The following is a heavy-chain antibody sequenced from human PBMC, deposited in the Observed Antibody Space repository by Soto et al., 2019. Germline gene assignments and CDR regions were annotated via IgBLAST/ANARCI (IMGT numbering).Heavy chain of an antibody. CDR1: GGSISSSNW. D-gene: IGHD3-3*01. J-gene: IGHJ5*02. Sequence: PSETLSLTCAVSGGSISSSNWWCWVRQPPGKGREWSGEIYHSGSTNYNPSFKSRVTISVDKSKNQFSLKLSAVNAADKAVYYCAREGIAPYYDFWSGSNWFDPWGQGTLVTVSS. V-gene: IGHV4-4*02. CDR2: IYHSGST. CDR3: AREGIAPYYDFWSGSNWFDP.